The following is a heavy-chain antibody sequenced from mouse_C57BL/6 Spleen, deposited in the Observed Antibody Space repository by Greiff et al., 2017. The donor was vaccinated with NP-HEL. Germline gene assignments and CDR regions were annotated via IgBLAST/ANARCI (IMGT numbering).Heavy chain of an antibody. CDR2: IDPANGNT. Sequence: VQLQQSVAELVRPGASVKLSCTASGFNIKNTYMHWVKQRPEQGLEWIGRIDPANGNTKYAPKFQGKATITADTSSNTAYLQLSSLTSEDTAIYYCASPIYYDYEDYAMDYWGQGTSVTVSS. V-gene: IGHV14-3*01. D-gene: IGHD2-4*01. CDR3: ASPIYYDYEDYAMDY. J-gene: IGHJ4*01. CDR1: GFNIKNTY.